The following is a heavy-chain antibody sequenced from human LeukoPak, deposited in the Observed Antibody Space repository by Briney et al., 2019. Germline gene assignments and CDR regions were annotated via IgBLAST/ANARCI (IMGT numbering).Heavy chain of an antibody. CDR1: GFTFSDYY. Sequence: GRSLRLSCAASGFTFSDYYMSWIRQAPGKGLEWVSYISSSGSTIYYADSVKGRFTISRDNAKNSLYLQMNSLRAEDTAVYYCARTPVSDYYYYGMDVWGQGTTVTVSS. V-gene: IGHV3-11*01. J-gene: IGHJ6*02. D-gene: IGHD2-8*01. CDR2: ISSSGSTI. CDR3: ARTPVSDYYYYGMDV.